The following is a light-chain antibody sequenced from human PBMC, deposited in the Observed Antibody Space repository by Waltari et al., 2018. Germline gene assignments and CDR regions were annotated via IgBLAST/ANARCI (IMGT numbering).Light chain of an antibody. CDR3: QLVHTFPPYT. Sequence: DIQVTQSPSSVSASVGDRVAITCRTSRDVSSWLAWYQQRPGKAPKLLISGASGLQRGVSSRFSGTGSGTDFTLTITSLQPEDFATYYCQLVHTFPPYTFGQGTKVA. CDR2: GAS. J-gene: IGKJ2*01. V-gene: IGKV1-12*01. CDR1: RDVSSW.